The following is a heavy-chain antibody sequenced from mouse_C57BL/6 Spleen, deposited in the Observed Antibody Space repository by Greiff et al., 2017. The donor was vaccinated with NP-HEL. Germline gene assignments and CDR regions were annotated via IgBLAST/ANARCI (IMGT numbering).Heavy chain of an antibody. V-gene: IGHV1-61*01. CDR1: GYTFTSYW. J-gene: IGHJ1*03. CDR2: IYPSDSET. Sequence: QVQLQQPGAELVRPGSSVKLSCKASGYTFTSYWMDWVKQRPGQGLEWIGNIYPSDSETHYNQKFKDKATLTVDKSSSTAYMQLSSLTSEDSAVYYCARSAYSRYFDVWGTGTTVTVSS. CDR3: ARSAYSRYFDV. D-gene: IGHD2-10*01.